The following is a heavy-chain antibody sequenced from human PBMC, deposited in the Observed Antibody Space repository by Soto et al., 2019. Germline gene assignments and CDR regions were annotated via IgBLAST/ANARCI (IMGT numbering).Heavy chain of an antibody. CDR3: TRAENYYDYVWGSYRYTQFDF. V-gene: IGHV3-49*03. Sequence: GGSLRLSCTASGFTFGDYAMSWFRQAPGKGLEWVGFIRSKAYGGTTEYAASVKGRFTISRDDSKSIAYLQMNSLKTEDTAVYYCTRAENYYDYVWGSYRYTQFDFWGQGTLVTVSS. CDR1: GFTFGDYA. J-gene: IGHJ4*02. CDR2: IRSKAYGGTT. D-gene: IGHD3-16*02.